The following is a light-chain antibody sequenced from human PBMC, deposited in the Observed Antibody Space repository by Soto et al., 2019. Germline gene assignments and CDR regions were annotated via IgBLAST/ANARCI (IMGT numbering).Light chain of an antibody. V-gene: IGKV3-15*01. Sequence: EILMTQSPATLSVSPGERATLSCRASQSVSSNLAWYQQKPGQAPRLLIYGASTRATGIPARFSGSGSWTEFTLTISSLQSEDFAVYYCVQYNNWPSWTFGQRTKVEIK. CDR3: VQYNNWPSWT. J-gene: IGKJ1*01. CDR2: GAS. CDR1: QSVSSN.